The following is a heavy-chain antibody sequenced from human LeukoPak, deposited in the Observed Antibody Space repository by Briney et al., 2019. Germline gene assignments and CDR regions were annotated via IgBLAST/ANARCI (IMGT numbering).Heavy chain of an antibody. CDR3: AKGDYDSSGYYYFDY. V-gene: IGHV3-23*01. Sequence: PGGSLRLSCAASGFTFNSHAMSWVRQAPGQGLEWVSSTSGTGETTFYADSVKGRFTISRDNSKNTLYLQMSSLRVEDTAIYYCAKGDYDSSGYYYFDYWGQGTLVTVSS. CDR2: TSGTGETT. CDR1: GFTFNSHA. J-gene: IGHJ4*02. D-gene: IGHD3-22*01.